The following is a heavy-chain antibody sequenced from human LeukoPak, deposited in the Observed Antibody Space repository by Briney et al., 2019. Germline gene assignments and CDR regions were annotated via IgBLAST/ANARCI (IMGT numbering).Heavy chain of an antibody. Sequence: SETLSLTCTVSGGSISSYYWSWIRQPAGKGLEWIGRIYTSGSTNYNPSLKSRVTMSVDTSKNQFSLKLSSVTAADTAVYYCARDPIHCSSTSCPSSDWGQGTLVTVSS. CDR1: GGSISSYY. CDR2: IYTSGST. V-gene: IGHV4-4*07. D-gene: IGHD2-2*01. CDR3: ARDPIHCSSTSCPSSD. J-gene: IGHJ4*02.